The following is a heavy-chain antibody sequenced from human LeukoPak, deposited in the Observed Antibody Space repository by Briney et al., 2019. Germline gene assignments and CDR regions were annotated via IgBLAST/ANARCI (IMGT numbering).Heavy chain of an antibody. CDR3: AQGGATISDY. V-gene: IGHV3-30*02. Sequence: GGSLRLSCAASGFIFTDYAMHWVRQAPGKGLEWVAFIRYDGSNKFYADSVKGRFTISRDNSKNTLYLQMNSLRAEDTAVYYCAQGGATISDYWGQGTLVTVSS. CDR1: GFIFTDYA. J-gene: IGHJ4*02. CDR2: IRYDGSNK. D-gene: IGHD5-12*01.